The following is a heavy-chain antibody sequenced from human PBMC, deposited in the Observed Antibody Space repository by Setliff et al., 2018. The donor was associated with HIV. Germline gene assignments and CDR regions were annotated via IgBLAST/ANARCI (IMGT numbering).Heavy chain of an antibody. D-gene: IGHD1-26*01. CDR1: GGTFRKYS. Sequence: SVKVSCKASGGTFRKYSINWVRQAPGQGLEWMGGVIPIFGSTTYAQKFQDRVTITADESKDTVEMDLSSLRSEDTAVYYCARGGHYSGSYLPRDYYMDVWGKGTTVTVSS. CDR2: VIPIFGST. J-gene: IGHJ6*03. CDR3: ARGGHYSGSYLPRDYYMDV. V-gene: IGHV1-69*13.